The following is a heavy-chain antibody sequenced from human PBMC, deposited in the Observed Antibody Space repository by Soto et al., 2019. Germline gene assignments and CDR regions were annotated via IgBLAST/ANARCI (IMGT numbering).Heavy chain of an antibody. CDR1: GFTFSSYG. D-gene: IGHD6-6*01. CDR3: AKASSSFSYYYMDV. V-gene: IGHV3-30*18. J-gene: IGHJ6*03. CDR2: ISYDGSNK. Sequence: GGSLRLSCAASGFTFSSYGMHWVRQAPGKGLEWVAVISYDGSNKYYADSVKGRFTISRDNSKNTLYLQMNSLRAEDTAVYYYAKASSSFSYYYMDVWGKGTTVTVSS.